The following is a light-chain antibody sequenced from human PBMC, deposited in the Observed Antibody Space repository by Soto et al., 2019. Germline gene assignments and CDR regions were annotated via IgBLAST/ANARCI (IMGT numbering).Light chain of an antibody. CDR1: TGTVTSGHY. CDR3: LLSYSGARV. Sequence: QAVVTQEPSLTVSPGGTVTLTCASSTGTVTSGHYPYWFQQKPGQVPETLIYDTNNKHSWTPARFSGSLRGGKAALTLSGAQPEDEAEYYCLLSYSGARVFGGGTQLTVL. J-gene: IGLJ2*01. V-gene: IGLV7-46*01. CDR2: DTN.